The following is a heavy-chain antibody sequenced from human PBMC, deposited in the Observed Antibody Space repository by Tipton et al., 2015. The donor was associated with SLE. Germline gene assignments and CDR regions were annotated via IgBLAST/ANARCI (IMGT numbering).Heavy chain of an antibody. D-gene: IGHD6-13*01. J-gene: IGHJ4*02. CDR1: GGSISSYY. CDR3: ARGLAAAGSFDY. Sequence: TLSLTCTVSGGSISSYYWSWIRQPPGKGLEWIGEINHSGSTNYNPSLKSRVTISVDTPKNQFSLKLSSVTAADTAAYYCARGLAAAGSFDYWGQGTLVTVSS. V-gene: IGHV4-34*01. CDR2: INHSGST.